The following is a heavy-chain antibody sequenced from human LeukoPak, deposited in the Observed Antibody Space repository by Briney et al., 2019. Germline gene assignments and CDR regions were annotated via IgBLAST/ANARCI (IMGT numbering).Heavy chain of an antibody. CDR1: GFSFSSYG. V-gene: IGHV3-30*02. Sequence: PGGSLRLSCAASGFSFSSYGMHWVRQAPGKGLEWVTFIRYDGSDEYYADSVKGRFTISRDNSQNTLYLQMNSLRAGDTAVYFCEKGGGSTVTTSQWGQGTQVTV. CDR3: EKGGGSTVTTSQ. CDR2: IRYDGSDE. J-gene: IGHJ4*02. D-gene: IGHD4-17*01.